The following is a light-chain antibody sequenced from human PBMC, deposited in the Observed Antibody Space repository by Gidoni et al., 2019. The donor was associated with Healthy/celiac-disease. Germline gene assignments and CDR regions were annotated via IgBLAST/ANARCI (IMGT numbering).Light chain of an antibody. CDR1: QGISSY. CDR2: AAS. Sequence: NQLNQSPSFLSASVGDRVTITCRASQGISSYLAWYQQKPGKAPKLLIYAASTLQGGVPSRFSGSGSGTEFTLTISSLQPEDFATYSCQQLSSSPLTFGPGTKVDIK. J-gene: IGKJ3*01. CDR3: QQLSSSPLT. V-gene: IGKV1-9*01.